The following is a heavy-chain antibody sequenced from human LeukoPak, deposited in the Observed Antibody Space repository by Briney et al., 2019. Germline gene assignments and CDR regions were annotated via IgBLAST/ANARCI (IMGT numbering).Heavy chain of an antibody. J-gene: IGHJ6*02. V-gene: IGHV3-33*01. CDR2: IWYDGSNK. D-gene: IGHD3-9*01. CDR1: GFSFRRDG. CDR3: ARDTYYDILTGYYTPSDYDGRVF. Sequence: GGSLRLSCAASGFSFRRDGLCAVRQAPGKGLEWVAVIWYDGSNKYYADSVKGRFTISRDNSKNTLYLQMNSLRAEDTAVYYCARDTYYDILTGYYTPSDYDGRVFWGQGTTVTVSS.